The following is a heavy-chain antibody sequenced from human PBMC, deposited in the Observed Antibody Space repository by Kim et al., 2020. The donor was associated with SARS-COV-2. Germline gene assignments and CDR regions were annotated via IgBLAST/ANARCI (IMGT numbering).Heavy chain of an antibody. Sequence: GGSLRLSCAASGLIVSRSSMTWVRQAPGKGLEWVSLIYGDGTPYNADAVKGRYTISSDNYKNNLYIEMNSLRAEDTAIYYCASGFLGSYYYNFAFDFWGQGTMVTVSS. CDR2: IYGDGTP. CDR3: ASGFLGSYYYNFAFDF. D-gene: IGHD1-20*01. J-gene: IGHJ5*01. CDR1: GLIVSRSS. V-gene: IGHV3-53*01.